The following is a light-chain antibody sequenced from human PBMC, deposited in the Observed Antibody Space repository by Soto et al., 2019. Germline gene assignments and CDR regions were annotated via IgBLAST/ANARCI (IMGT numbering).Light chain of an antibody. CDR3: NSYTSSSTHVV. CDR1: ANDIGNYNY. V-gene: IGLV2-14*01. J-gene: IGLJ2*01. CDR2: EVS. Sequence: QSALTQPASVSGSPGQSITISCTGTANDIGNYNYVSWYQHHPGKAPKLMIYEVSNRPSGISNRFSGSKSGNTASLTISGLQAEDEADYYCNSYTSSSTHVVFGGGTKLTVL.